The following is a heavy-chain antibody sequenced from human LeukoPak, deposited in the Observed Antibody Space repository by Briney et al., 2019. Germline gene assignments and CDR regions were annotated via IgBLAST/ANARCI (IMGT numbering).Heavy chain of an antibody. Sequence: SETLSLTCTVSGYSITNGYYWGWIRQPPGKGLEWIGSIYHDGRIDYNPSLKSRVTISRDTSNDQFSLKLSSVTAADTAMYYCARVTGYTIEDYFDYWGQGTLVTVSS. CDR3: ARVTGYTIEDYFDY. CDR1: GYSITNGYY. J-gene: IGHJ4*02. CDR2: IYHDGRI. V-gene: IGHV4-38-2*02. D-gene: IGHD3-9*01.